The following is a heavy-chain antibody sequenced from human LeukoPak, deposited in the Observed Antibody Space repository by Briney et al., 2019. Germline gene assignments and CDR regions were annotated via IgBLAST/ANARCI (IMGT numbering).Heavy chain of an antibody. V-gene: IGHV1-69*06. CDR1: GGTFSSYA. Sequence: SVKVSCKASGGTFSSYAISWVRQAPGQGLEWMGGIIPIFSTANYAQKFQGRVTITADKSTSTAYMELSSLRSEDTAVYYCARTSIAAAGAEYWFDPWGQGTLVTVSS. D-gene: IGHD6-13*01. CDR2: IIPIFSTA. J-gene: IGHJ5*02. CDR3: ARTSIAAAGAEYWFDP.